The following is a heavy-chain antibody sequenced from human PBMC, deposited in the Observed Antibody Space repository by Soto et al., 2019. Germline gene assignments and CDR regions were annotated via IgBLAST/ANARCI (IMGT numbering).Heavy chain of an antibody. CDR3: AKDLYSGYDTYAFDI. V-gene: IGHV3-9*01. D-gene: IGHD5-12*01. Sequence: EVQLVESGGGLVQPGRSLRLSCAASGFTFDDYAMHWVRQVPGKGLEWVSGITWNSGSIGYADSVKGRFTISRDNAKNSLYLQMNRLRAEDPALYYCAKDLYSGYDTYAFDIWGQGTMVTVSS. CDR2: ITWNSGSI. J-gene: IGHJ3*02. CDR1: GFTFDDYA.